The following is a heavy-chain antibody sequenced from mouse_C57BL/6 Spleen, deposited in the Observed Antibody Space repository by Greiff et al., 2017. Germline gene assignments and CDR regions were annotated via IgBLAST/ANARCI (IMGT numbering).Heavy chain of an antibody. CDR1: GYTFTDYY. V-gene: IGHV1-26*01. D-gene: IGHD1-1*01. Sequence: VQLKQSGPELVKPGASVKISCKASGYTFTDYYMNWVKQSHGKSLEWIGDINPNNGGTSYNQKFKGKATLTVDKSSSTAYMELRSLTSEDSAVYYCARGYGSSPWFAYWGQGTLVTVSA. J-gene: IGHJ3*01. CDR3: ARGYGSSPWFAY. CDR2: INPNNGGT.